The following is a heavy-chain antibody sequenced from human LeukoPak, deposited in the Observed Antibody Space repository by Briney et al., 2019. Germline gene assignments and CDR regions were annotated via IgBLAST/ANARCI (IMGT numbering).Heavy chain of an antibody. D-gene: IGHD6-6*01. Sequence: PGGSLRLSCVASGFTFSSYGMHWVRQAPGKGLEWVAFIRYDGSNKYYADSVKGRFTISRDNSKNTLYLQMNSLRAEDTAVYYCAKSPSSSPYLDYWGQGTLXTVSS. CDR3: AKSPSSSPYLDY. V-gene: IGHV3-30*02. CDR1: GFTFSSYG. J-gene: IGHJ4*02. CDR2: IRYDGSNK.